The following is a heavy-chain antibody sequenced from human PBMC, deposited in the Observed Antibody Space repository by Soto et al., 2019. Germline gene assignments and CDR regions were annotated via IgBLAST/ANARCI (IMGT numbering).Heavy chain of an antibody. Sequence: GGSLRLSCAASGFTFSNAWMNWVRQAPGKGLEWVGRIKSKTDGGTTDYAAPVKGRFTISRDDSKNTLYLQMNSLKTEDTAVYYCTTDRDYSNYVHYYYGMDVWGQGTTVTVSS. V-gene: IGHV3-15*07. D-gene: IGHD4-4*01. CDR2: IKSKTDGGTT. CDR3: TTDRDYSNYVHYYYGMDV. J-gene: IGHJ6*02. CDR1: GFTFSNAW.